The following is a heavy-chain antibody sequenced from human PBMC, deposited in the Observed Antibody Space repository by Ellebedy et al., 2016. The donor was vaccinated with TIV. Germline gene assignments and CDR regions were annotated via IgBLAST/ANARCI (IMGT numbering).Heavy chain of an antibody. V-gene: IGHV1-69*13. Sequence: ASVKVSCKTSGYTFADYYIHWVRQAPGQGLEWMGGVIPSFGTANYAQKFQGRVTITADESTSTAYMELSSLRSEDTAVYYCARSGDILTGYPTGPFDYWGQGTLVTVSS. D-gene: IGHD3-9*01. CDR1: GYTFADYY. J-gene: IGHJ4*02. CDR3: ARSGDILTGYPTGPFDY. CDR2: VIPSFGTA.